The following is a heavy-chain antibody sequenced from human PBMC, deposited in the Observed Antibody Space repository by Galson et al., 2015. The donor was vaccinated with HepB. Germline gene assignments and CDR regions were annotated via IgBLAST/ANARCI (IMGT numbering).Heavy chain of an antibody. CDR3: ARDPNSGSYPGGLGV. CDR1: GFTFSSYG. D-gene: IGHD1-26*01. V-gene: IGHV3-33*01. CDR2: IWYDGSNK. J-gene: IGHJ6*02. Sequence: LRLSCAASGFTFSSYGMHWVRQAPGKGLEWVAVIWYDGSNKYYADSVKGRFTISRDNSKNTLYLQMNSLRAEDTAVYYCARDPNSGSYPGGLGVWGQGTTVTVSS.